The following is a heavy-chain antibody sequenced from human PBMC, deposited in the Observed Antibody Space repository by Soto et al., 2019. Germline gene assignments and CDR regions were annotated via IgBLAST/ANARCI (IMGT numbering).Heavy chain of an antibody. CDR3: TNVGDAYKNGH. D-gene: IGHD3-3*01. CDR2: IHYSGST. CDR1: DGSVSIGTYY. Sequence: QVQLQESGPGLVKPSETLSLTCTVSDGSVSIGTYYWSWIRQPPGKGLEWIGFIHYSGSTNYNPSLKXRXTXSXXASKNHFFLKLTSVNAADTDVYYCTNVGDAYKNGHLGQGTMVTVSS. J-gene: IGHJ4*02. V-gene: IGHV4-61*01.